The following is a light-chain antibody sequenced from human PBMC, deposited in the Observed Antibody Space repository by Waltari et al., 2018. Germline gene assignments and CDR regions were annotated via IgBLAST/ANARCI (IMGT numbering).Light chain of an antibody. Sequence: QLVLTQSPSASASLGASVKLTCTLSSGYSNYAIAWHKQQSEKGPRFLMKVNADGSEKKGDVIPDRFSGSSSGAERCLTISSLQSEDEADYYCQTWGAGIVVFGGGTTLTVL. CDR3: QTWGAGIVV. CDR2: VNADGSE. J-gene: IGLJ2*01. CDR1: SGYSNYA. V-gene: IGLV4-69*01.